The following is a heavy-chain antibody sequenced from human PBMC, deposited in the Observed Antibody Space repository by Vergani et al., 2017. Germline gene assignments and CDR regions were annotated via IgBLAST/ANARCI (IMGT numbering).Heavy chain of an antibody. D-gene: IGHD1-1*01. V-gene: IGHV3-30*18. Sequence: VQPLESGGGLVQPGGSLRLSCAASGFTFSSYGMHWVRQAPGKGLEWVAVISYDGSNKYYADSVKGRFTISRDNSKNTLYLQMNSLRAEDTAVYYCAKDRYNWPRPYXFDYWGQGTLVTVSS. CDR3: AKDRYNWPRPYXFDY. CDR1: GFTFSSYG. CDR2: ISYDGSNK. J-gene: IGHJ4*02.